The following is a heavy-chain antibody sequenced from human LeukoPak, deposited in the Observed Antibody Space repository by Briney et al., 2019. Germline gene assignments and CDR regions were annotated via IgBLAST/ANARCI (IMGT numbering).Heavy chain of an antibody. CDR1: GDTFIPYT. CDR2: IIPSLDVA. J-gene: IGHJ4*02. Sequence: GASVKVSCKASGDTFIPYTFSWVRQASGQGLEWIGRIIPSLDVANYAHKFQGRVTLSVDRDTATTYMEVTSLRSEDTAIYYCARDHCSPGTCLGGHWGQGTLVTVSS. D-gene: IGHD2-15*01. CDR3: ARDHCSPGTCLGGH. V-gene: IGHV1-69*04.